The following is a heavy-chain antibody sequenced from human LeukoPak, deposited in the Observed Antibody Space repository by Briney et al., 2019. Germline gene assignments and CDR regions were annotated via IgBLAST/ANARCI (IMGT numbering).Heavy chain of an antibody. J-gene: IGHJ5*02. V-gene: IGHV3-7*01. CDR3: ARDGPRVGATGFDP. D-gene: IGHD1-26*01. Sequence: PGGSLRLSCAASGFTFSTYWMSWVRQAPGKGLEWVANIKQDGSEKYYVDSVKGRFTISRDNARNSLYLQMNSLRAEDTAVYYCARDGPRVGATGFDPWGQGTLVTVSS. CDR2: IKQDGSEK. CDR1: GFTFSTYW.